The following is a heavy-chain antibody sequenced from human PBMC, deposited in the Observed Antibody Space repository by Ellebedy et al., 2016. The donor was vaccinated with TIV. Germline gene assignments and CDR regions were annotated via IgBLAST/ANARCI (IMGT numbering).Heavy chain of an antibody. CDR3: ARSSSAYWYFDL. CDR2: TKQDGTQQ. V-gene: IGHV3-7*03. J-gene: IGHJ2*01. CDR1: GFIFRTYW. Sequence: PGGSLRLSCTASGFIFRTYWMNWVRQAPGKGLEWVATTKQDGTQQYYAGSVGGRFIISRDNAKNSVYLRVNDPRDEDTAVYLCARSSSAYWYFDLWGRGTLVTVSS.